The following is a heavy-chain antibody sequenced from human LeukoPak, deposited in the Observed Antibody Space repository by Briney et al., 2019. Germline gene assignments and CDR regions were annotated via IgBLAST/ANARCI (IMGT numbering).Heavy chain of an antibody. CDR3: TTRPYYDFWSGYPYYYYGMDV. CDR1: GFTFSNFA. J-gene: IGHJ6*02. CDR2: ISGTGSGGST. D-gene: IGHD3-3*01. V-gene: IGHV3-23*01. Sequence: GGSLRLSCAASGFTFSNFAMSWVRQAPGRGLEWVSAISGTGSGGSTYYADSVKGRFTISRDNSKNTLYLRMNSLRAEDTAVYYCTTRPYYDFWSGYPYYYYGMDVWGQGTTVTVSS.